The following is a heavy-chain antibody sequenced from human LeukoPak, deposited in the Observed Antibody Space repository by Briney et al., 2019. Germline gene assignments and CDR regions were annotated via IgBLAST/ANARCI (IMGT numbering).Heavy chain of an antibody. V-gene: IGHV3-23*01. CDR2: TTGRNTST. J-gene: IGHJ4*02. CDR1: GFTFNNYA. D-gene: IGHD2-2*01. Sequence: GGSLRLSCTASGFTFNNYAMNWVRQAPGKGLEWVSSTTGRNTSTFYADSVKGRFTLSRDNSKNTVYLQMNSLRAEDTAVYYCAKMNIVVVPAAISYFDYWGQGTLVTVSS. CDR3: AKMNIVVVPAAISYFDY.